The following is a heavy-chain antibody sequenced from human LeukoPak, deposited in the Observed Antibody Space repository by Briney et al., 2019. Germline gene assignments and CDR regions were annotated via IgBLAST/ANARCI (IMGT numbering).Heavy chain of an antibody. V-gene: IGHV3-48*04. CDR1: GFTFSSYS. D-gene: IGHD7-27*01. CDR2: ISSSGSTI. Sequence: GGSLRLSCAAFGFTFSSYSMNWVRQAPGKGLEWVSYISSSGSTIYYADSVKGRFTISRDNAKNSLYLQMNSLRAEDTAVYYCARAWGTFDYWGQGTLVTVSS. CDR3: ARAWGTFDY. J-gene: IGHJ4*02.